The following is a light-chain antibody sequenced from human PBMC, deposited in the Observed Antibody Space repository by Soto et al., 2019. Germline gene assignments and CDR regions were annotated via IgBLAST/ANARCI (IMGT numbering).Light chain of an antibody. CDR1: QSVSID. J-gene: IGKJ3*01. V-gene: IGKV3-11*01. CDR2: DAS. CDR3: QHRHN. Sequence: EVVLTQSPATLSLSPGDRATLSCRASQSVSIDFAWYQQKPGQAPRLLIYDASNRATGMPARFSGSGSGTDFTLTISSQEPEDFAVYYCQHRHNFGPGTKVDIK.